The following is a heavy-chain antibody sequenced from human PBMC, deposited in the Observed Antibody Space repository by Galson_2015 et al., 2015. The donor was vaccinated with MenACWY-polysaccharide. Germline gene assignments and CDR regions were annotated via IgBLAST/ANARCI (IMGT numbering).Heavy chain of an antibody. Sequence: SLRLSCAASGFTFDDYAMHWVRHAPGKGLEWVSGISWNSGNIGYAGSVKGRFTISRDNAKNSLYLQMNSLRTEDTALYYCAKGSKYGYYFAMDVWGQGTTVTVFS. V-gene: IGHV3-9*01. D-gene: IGHD4-11*01. J-gene: IGHJ6*02. CDR2: ISWNSGNI. CDR3: AKGSKYGYYFAMDV. CDR1: GFTFDDYA.